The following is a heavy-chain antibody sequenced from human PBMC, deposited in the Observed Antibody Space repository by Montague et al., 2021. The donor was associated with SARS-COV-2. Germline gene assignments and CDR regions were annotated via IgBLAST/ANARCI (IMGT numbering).Heavy chain of an antibody. Sequence: SETLSLTCTVSGGSISSSSYYWGWIRQPPGKGLEWIGNLFYSGSTYYNTSLKSRVTISVDPSKNQFSLRLSSVTAADTAVYYCARLPYFYDSTHAFDIWGQGTMVTVSS. J-gene: IGHJ3*02. V-gene: IGHV4-39*01. CDR2: LFYSGST. CDR1: GGSISSSSYY. CDR3: ARLPYFYDSTHAFDI. D-gene: IGHD3-22*01.